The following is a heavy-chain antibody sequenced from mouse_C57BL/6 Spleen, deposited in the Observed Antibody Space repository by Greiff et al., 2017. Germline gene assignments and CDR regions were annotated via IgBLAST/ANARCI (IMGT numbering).Heavy chain of an antibody. V-gene: IGHV1-82*01. Sequence: QVQLQQSGPELVKPGASVKISCKASGYAFSSSWMNWVKQRPGKGLEWIGRIYPGDGDTNYNGKFKGKATLTADKSSSTAYMQLSSLTSEDSAVYFCASPYDYDGRNWFAYWGQGTLVTVSA. CDR1: GYAFSSSW. CDR2: IYPGDGDT. D-gene: IGHD2-4*01. J-gene: IGHJ3*01. CDR3: ASPYDYDGRNWFAY.